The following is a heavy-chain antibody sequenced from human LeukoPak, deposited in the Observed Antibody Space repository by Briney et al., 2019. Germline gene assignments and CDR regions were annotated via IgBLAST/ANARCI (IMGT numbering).Heavy chain of an antibody. CDR2: IHSAGTTA. CDR1: GFTFSSSW. J-gene: IGHJ4*02. D-gene: IGHD5-18*01. V-gene: IGHV3-74*01. CDR3: ARDAPGNTALDY. Sequence: GGSLRLSCAASGFTFSSSWMHWVRHVPGKGLVWVSRIHSAGTTATYADSVKGRFTISRDNAKNTLYLQMNSLRAEDTAVYYCARDAPGNTALDYWGQGTLVTVSS.